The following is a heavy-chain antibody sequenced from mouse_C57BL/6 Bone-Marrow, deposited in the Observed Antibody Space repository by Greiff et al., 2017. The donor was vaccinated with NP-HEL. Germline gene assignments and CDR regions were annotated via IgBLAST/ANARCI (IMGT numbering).Heavy chain of an antibody. D-gene: IGHD1-1*01. CDR3: AKGSHYYGSSHWYFDV. J-gene: IGHJ1*03. Sequence: QVQLKQPGAELVMPGASVKLSCKASGYTFTSYWMHWVKQRPGQGLEWIGEIDPSDSYTNYNQKFKGKSTLTVDKSSSTAYMQLSSLTSEDSAVYYCAKGSHYYGSSHWYFDVWGTGTTVTVSS. CDR2: IDPSDSYT. V-gene: IGHV1-69*01. CDR1: GYTFTSYW.